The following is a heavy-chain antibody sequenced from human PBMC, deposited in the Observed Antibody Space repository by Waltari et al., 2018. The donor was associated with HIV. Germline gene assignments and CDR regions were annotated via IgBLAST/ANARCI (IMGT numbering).Heavy chain of an antibody. V-gene: IGHV3-74*01. CDR1: GFPVRSSC. CDR2: INNDGSNT. J-gene: IGHJ5*02. CDR3: VRDYDSSGYYSANWFDP. D-gene: IGHD3-22*01. Sequence: EVQLVESGGGLVQPGGSLRLSCVGLGFPVRSSCSPGVIQGPGRGLVWVSRINNDGSNTNYADSVKGRFTISRDNAKNTLYLQMNSLRAEDTAVYSCVRDYDSSGYYSANWFDPWGQGTLVTVSS.